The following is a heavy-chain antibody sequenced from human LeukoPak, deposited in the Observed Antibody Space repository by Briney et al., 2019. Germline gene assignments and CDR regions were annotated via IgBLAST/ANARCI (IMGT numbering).Heavy chain of an antibody. J-gene: IGHJ4*02. Sequence: NPSGTLSLTCAVPGGSISSSNWWSWVRQPPGKGLEWIGEIYHSGSTNYNPSLKSRVTISVDKSKNQFSLKLSSVTAADTAVYYCARDHGDYGDSGYYFDYWGQGTLVTVSS. CDR3: ARDHGDYGDSGYYFDY. CDR1: GGSISSSNW. CDR2: IYHSGST. V-gene: IGHV4-4*02. D-gene: IGHD4-17*01.